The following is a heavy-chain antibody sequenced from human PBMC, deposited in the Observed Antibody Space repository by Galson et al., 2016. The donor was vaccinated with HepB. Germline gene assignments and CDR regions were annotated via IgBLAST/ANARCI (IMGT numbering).Heavy chain of an antibody. V-gene: IGHV3-33*01. CDR3: ARDPWVDY. J-gene: IGHJ4*02. D-gene: IGHD7-27*01. Sequence: SLRLSCAASGFTFNSYGMHWVRRAPGKGLEWVAVICHDGTGKYTADSVKGRFTISRDNAKNSLYLQMNSLRDEDTAVYYCARDPWVDYWGQGTLVTVSS. CDR2: ICHDGTGK. CDR1: GFTFNSYG.